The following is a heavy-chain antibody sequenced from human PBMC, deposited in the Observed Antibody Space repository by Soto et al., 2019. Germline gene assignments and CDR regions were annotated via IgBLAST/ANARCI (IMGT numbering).Heavy chain of an antibody. D-gene: IGHD2-15*01. J-gene: IGHJ4*02. CDR2: ISDSGGSA. CDR1: GFTFSSYA. V-gene: IGHV3-23*01. Sequence: HPGGSLRLSCAASGFTFSSYAMSWVRQAPGKGLEWVSGISDSGGSAYYADSVKGRFTISRDNSKNTLYLQMNSLRAEDTAVYYCANGCGGTCYSRIHYWGQGTLVTVSS. CDR3: ANGCGGTCYSRIHY.